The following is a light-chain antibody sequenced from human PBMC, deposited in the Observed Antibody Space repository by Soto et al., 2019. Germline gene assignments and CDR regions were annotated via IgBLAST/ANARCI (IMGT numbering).Light chain of an antibody. CDR2: AAS. Sequence: DIQLTQSPSFLSASVGDRVTITCRASQDINTYLAWYQQKPGKAPKLLIFAASTWQNGVASRFRGSVSGTEFPVTITSLQPVDCATYYCQQRKSYPITFGQGTRLEIK. V-gene: IGKV1-9*01. CDR3: QQRKSYPIT. J-gene: IGKJ5*01. CDR1: QDINTY.